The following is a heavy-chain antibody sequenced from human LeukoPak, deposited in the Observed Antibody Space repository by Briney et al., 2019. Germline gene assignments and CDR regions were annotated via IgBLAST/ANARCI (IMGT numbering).Heavy chain of an antibody. V-gene: IGHV3-23*01. CDR1: GFTFSSSA. J-gene: IGHJ4*02. CDR2: ICGGNT. CDR3: AKRVDGSYWQLDY. Sequence: PGGSLRLSCAASGFTFSSSAMYWVRQAPGKGLEWVSTICGGNTFYADSVKGRFTISRDNSQNTLYLQMNSLRADDTAIYHCAKRVDGSYWQLDYWGQGALVTVSS. D-gene: IGHD5-18*01.